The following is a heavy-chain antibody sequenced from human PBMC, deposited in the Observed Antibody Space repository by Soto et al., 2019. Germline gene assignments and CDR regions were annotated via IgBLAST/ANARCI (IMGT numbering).Heavy chain of an antibody. CDR3: AKGWEAPLFLLDY. CDR2: ISGSGGST. J-gene: IGHJ4*02. Sequence: SCAAXGFTFSNYAMSWVRQAPGQGLEWVSAISGSGGSTYYAGSVKGRFTISRDNSKNTLYLQMNNLRAEDTAVYHCAKGWEAPLFLLDYWGQGSLVTVSS. CDR1: GFTFSNYA. V-gene: IGHV3-23*01. D-gene: IGHD1-26*01.